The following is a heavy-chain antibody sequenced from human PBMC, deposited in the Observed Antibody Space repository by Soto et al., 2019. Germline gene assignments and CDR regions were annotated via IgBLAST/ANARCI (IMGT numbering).Heavy chain of an antibody. D-gene: IGHD3-3*01. Sequence: ASVKVSCKASGYTFIGYYMHWVRQAPGQGLEWMRWINPNSGGTNYAQKFQDWVTMTRDTSISTAYMELSRLRSDDTAVYYCARDRLSTNDDFWSGLGYYGMDVWGKGTTVTVAS. J-gene: IGHJ6*04. V-gene: IGHV1-2*04. CDR2: INPNSGGT. CDR3: ARDRLSTNDDFWSGLGYYGMDV. CDR1: GYTFIGYY.